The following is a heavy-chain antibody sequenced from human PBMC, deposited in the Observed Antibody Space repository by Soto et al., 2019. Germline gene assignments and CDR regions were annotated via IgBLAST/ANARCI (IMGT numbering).Heavy chain of an antibody. J-gene: IGHJ4*02. CDR3: AHSGYYYGLSY. CDR2: IYYGGST. CDR1: GGSISSGGYY. Sequence: SETLSLTCTVSGGSISSGGYYWSWIRQHPGKGLEWIGYIYYGGSTYYNPSLKSRVTISVDTSKNQFSLKLSSVTAADTAVYYCAHSGYYYGLSYWGQGTLVTVSS. D-gene: IGHD3-22*01. V-gene: IGHV4-31*03.